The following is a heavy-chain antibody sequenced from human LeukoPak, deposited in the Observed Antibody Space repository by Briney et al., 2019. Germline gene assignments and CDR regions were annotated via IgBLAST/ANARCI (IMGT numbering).Heavy chain of an antibody. Sequence: PSETLSLTCTVSGGTTRSDYWSSIRQPPGKGLEWIGYIYYSGSTNYNPSLKSRVTISVDTSKNQFSLKLSSVTAADTAVYYCARTDYYYYYMDVWGKGTTVTVSS. CDR1: GGTTRSDY. V-gene: IGHV4-59*01. CDR2: IYYSGST. CDR3: ARTDYYYYYMDV. J-gene: IGHJ6*03.